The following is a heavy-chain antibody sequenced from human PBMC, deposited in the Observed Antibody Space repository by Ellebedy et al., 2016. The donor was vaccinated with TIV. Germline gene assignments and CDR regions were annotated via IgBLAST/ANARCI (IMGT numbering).Heavy chain of an antibody. J-gene: IGHJ4*02. V-gene: IGHV3-23*01. D-gene: IGHD6-19*01. CDR3: AKDSHSSGPVPLWYFDS. CDR2: ISGNGGNT. Sequence: GESLKISCADSGVTFSRNAMSWVRQVPGKGLQWVSVISGNGGNTFYADSVRGRFTIYRDNSKNILYLQMINLRAEDTAVYYCAKDSHSSGPVPLWYFDSWGQGTLVTVSS. CDR1: GVTFSRNA.